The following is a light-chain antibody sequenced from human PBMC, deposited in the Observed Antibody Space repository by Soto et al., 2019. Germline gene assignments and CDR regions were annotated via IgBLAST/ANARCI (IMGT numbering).Light chain of an antibody. J-gene: IGKJ1*01. Sequence: EIVLTQSPGTLSLTAGESVTLSCRASQSASSIYLAWYQQKPGQAPRLLIYGASSRATGIPDRFSGSGSGTDFTLTISRLEPEDFAVYYCQQYGSSSWTFGQGTKVEIK. V-gene: IGKV3-20*01. CDR1: QSASSIY. CDR3: QQYGSSSWT. CDR2: GAS.